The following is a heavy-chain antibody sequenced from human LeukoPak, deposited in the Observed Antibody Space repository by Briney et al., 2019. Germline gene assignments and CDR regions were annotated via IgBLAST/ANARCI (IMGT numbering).Heavy chain of an antibody. V-gene: IGHV3-30*02. CDR1: GFTFSSYG. J-gene: IGHJ3*02. CDR2: IRYDGSNK. Sequence: GGSLRLSCAASGFTFSSYGMHWVRQAPGKGLEWVALIRYDGSNKYYADSVKGRFTISRDNSKNTLYLQMNSLRAEATAVYYCAKTYVWGSYAFDIWGQGTMVTVSS. CDR3: AKTYVWGSYAFDI. D-gene: IGHD3-16*01.